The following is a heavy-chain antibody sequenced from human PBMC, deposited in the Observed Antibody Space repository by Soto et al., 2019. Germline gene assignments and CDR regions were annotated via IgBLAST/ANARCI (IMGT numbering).Heavy chain of an antibody. J-gene: IGHJ5*02. CDR1: GGSVSSGRYY. CDR3: ARGGLWFDP. D-gene: IGHD2-15*01. V-gene: IGHV4-61*01. CDR2: IYYSGST. Sequence: SETLALTCAVSGGSVSSGRYYWSWIRQPPGKGLEWIGYIYYSGSTNYNPSLKSRVTISVDTSKNQFSPKLSSVTAADTAVYYCARGGLWFDPWGQGTLVTVSS.